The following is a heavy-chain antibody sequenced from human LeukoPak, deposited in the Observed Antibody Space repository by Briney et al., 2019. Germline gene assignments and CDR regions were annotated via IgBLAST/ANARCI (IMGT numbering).Heavy chain of an antibody. V-gene: IGHV3-7*01. J-gene: IGHJ4*02. D-gene: IGHD2-15*01. CDR3: ARDQDEYLDY. Sequence: PGGSLSLSCVASGFEFYEYPMMWVRQAPGKALEWVANIKRDGSEKNYVDSVRGRFTISRDNRGNSVYLHLTSLRPEDTAVYYCARDQDEYLDYWGQGTLVTVSS. CDR1: GFEFYEYP. CDR2: IKRDGSEK.